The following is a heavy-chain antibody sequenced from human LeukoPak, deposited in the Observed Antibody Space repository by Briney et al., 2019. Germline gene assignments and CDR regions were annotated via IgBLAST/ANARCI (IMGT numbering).Heavy chain of an antibody. D-gene: IGHD3-16*01. Sequence: GGSLRLSCTASGFTFSSYTMSWVRQAPGKGLEWVASINHNGNVNYYVDSVKGRFTISRDNAKNSLYLQMSNLRAEDTAVYFCARGGGLDVWGQGATVTVSS. CDR2: INHNGNVN. V-gene: IGHV3-7*03. J-gene: IGHJ6*02. CDR3: ARGGGLDV. CDR1: GFTFSSYT.